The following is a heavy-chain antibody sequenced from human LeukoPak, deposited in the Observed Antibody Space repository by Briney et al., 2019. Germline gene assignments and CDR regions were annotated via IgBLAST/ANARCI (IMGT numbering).Heavy chain of an antibody. J-gene: IGHJ5*02. V-gene: IGHV3-30*04. CDR2: ISYDGGNK. CDR1: GFTFSSSA. D-gene: IGHD2-2*01. CDR3: ARDGRGGLIPGAIGWFDP. Sequence: AGGSLRLSCAASGFTFSSSAMHWVRQAPGKGLEWVAVISYDGGNKYYADSVKGRFTISRDISKNTLYLQMNSLRAEDTSVYYCARDGRGGLIPGAIGWFDPWGQGTLVTVSS.